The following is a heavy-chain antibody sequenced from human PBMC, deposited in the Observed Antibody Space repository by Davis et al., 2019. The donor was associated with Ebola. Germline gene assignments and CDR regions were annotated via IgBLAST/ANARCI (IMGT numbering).Heavy chain of an antibody. CDR1: GFTFSTYA. V-gene: IGHV3-23*01. CDR2: ISGSGNSP. J-gene: IGHJ6*04. CDR3: AKDAYYSSSSDLLYYYYGMDV. Sequence: GESLKISCAASGFTFSTYAMSWVRQAPGKGLEWVSTISGSGNSPYYADSVKGRFTISRDNSKNTLYLQMNSLRAEDTAVYYCAKDAYYSSSSDLLYYYYGMDVWGKGTTVTVSS. D-gene: IGHD6-6*01.